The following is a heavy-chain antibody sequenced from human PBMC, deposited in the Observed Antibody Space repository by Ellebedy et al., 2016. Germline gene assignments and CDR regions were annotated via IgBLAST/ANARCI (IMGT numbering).Heavy chain of an antibody. CDR2: ISGSGGST. CDR1: GFTFSSYA. J-gene: IGHJ5*02. D-gene: IGHD2-2*01. CDR3: AKIPGYCSSTSCRGWFDP. Sequence: GESLKISXAASGFTFSSYAMSWVRQAPGKGLEWVSAISGSGGSTYYADSVKGRFTISRDNSKNTLYLQMNSLRAEDTAVYYCAKIPGYCSSTSCRGWFDPWGQGTLVTVSS. V-gene: IGHV3-23*01.